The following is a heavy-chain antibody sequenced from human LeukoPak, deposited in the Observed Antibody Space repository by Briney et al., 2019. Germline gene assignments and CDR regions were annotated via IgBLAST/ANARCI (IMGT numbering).Heavy chain of an antibody. J-gene: IGHJ1*01. CDR2: TNKDGSEK. CDR3: VRDGNDGLNDWEY. CDR1: GFIFTDYW. D-gene: IGHD1-1*01. Sequence: GGSLRLSCEASGFIFTDYWMIWARQAPGKGLEWAANTNKDGSEKWYVDSVKGRFTISRDNAKNSLYLQMNSLKAGDTALYYCVRDGNDGLNDWEYWGQGALVTVSS. V-gene: IGHV3-7*03.